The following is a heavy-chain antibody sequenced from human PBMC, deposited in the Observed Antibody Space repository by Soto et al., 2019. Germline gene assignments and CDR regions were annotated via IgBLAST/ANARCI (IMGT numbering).Heavy chain of an antibody. V-gene: IGHV3-30*18. J-gene: IGHJ4*02. CDR3: AKDEYYYSRSGYYIFDS. D-gene: IGHD3-22*01. CDR1: GFTFSSYG. Sequence: GGSLRLSCAASGFTFSSYGMHWVRQAPGKGLEWVAAISHGGTNKNYGDSVKGRFTISRDNSKKTLYLQMNSLRPEDTALYYCAKDEYYYSRSGYYIFDSWGQGTLVTVSS. CDR2: ISHGGTNK.